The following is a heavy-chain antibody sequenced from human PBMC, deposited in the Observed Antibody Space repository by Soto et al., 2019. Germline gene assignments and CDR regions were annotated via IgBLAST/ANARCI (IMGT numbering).Heavy chain of an antibody. J-gene: IGHJ4*02. V-gene: IGHV5-51*01. CDR3: ARLQFYDGFRISEY. CDR1: LYTFTSNW. Sequence: SLKISCQCSLYTFTSNWISLVLQLPGKGLERMGIIYPGDSDIRYSPSFEGQVTISADKSISTAYLQWSSLKASDTAVYFCARLQFYDGFRISEYWGQGTLVTVSS. D-gene: IGHD3-10*01. CDR2: IYPGDSDI.